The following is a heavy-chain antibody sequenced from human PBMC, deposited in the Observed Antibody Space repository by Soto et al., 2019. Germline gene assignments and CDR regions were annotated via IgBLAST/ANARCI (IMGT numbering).Heavy chain of an antibody. V-gene: IGHV3-23*01. CDR3: ATEMGATQGPFDN. CDR1: VFPFGANA. J-gene: IGHJ4*02. CDR2: LSNTGGRT. D-gene: IGHD1-26*01. Sequence: PGGSLRLSCVVSVFPFGANAMSWVRQAQGKGLEWVSGLSNTGGRTSYADSVKGRFNISRDNSENTVYLQMNSLRVEDTAVYYCATEMGATQGPFDNWGQGTLVTVSS.